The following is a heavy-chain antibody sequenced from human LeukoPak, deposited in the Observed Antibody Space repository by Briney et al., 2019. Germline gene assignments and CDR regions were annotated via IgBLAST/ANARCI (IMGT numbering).Heavy chain of an antibody. CDR2: IHYTGIT. CDR3: ARHDVCAGNTCSTGRSFGA. CDR1: GGSISNYY. D-gene: IGHD6-13*01. Sequence: SETLSLTCSVSGGSISNYYWSWIRQPPGKGLEWIGHIHYTGITTYNPSLKSRVTISVDTSKTQVSLKMTSVTAADTAVYFCARHDVCAGNTCSTGRSFGAWGLGTLVTVSS. V-gene: IGHV4-59*08. J-gene: IGHJ5*02.